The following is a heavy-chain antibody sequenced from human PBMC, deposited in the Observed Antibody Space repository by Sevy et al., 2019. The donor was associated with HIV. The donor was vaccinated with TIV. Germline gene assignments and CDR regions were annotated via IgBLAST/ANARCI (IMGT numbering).Heavy chain of an antibody. D-gene: IGHD1-26*01. CDR3: ARGENNDEFFQY. J-gene: IGHJ1*01. Sequence: GGSLRLSCAASGFIFSNFAMHWVRQAPGKGLEWVAVTSYDGSHKYYADSVKGRFTVSRDNSRNILSLEMNSLRRDDTAVYYCARGENNDEFFQYWGQGTVVTVSS. V-gene: IGHV3-30*04. CDR2: TSYDGSHK. CDR1: GFIFSNFA.